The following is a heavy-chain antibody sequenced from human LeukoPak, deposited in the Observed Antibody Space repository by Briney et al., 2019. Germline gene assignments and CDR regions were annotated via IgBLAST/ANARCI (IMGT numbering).Heavy chain of an antibody. J-gene: IGHJ4*02. CDR1: GYTFTDYY. V-gene: IGHV1-2*02. D-gene: IGHD6-19*01. Sequence: ASVKVSCKASGYTFTDYYMHWVRQAPGQGLEWMGWINPNSGGTNYAQKFQGRVTMTRDTSISTAYMELSRLRSDDTAVYYCARDSPLAGSYSSGWYIRPLGYWGQGTLVTVSS. CDR2: INPNSGGT. CDR3: ARDSPLAGSYSSGWYIRPLGY.